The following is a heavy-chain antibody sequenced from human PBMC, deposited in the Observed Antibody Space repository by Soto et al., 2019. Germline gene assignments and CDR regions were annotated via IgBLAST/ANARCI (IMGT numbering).Heavy chain of an antibody. CDR3: AKSTGDTWTTNYFDY. D-gene: IGHD4-4*01. J-gene: IGHJ4*02. CDR1: GFTFSIYS. Sequence: GSLRLSCAASGFTFSIYSMSWVRQAPGKGLEWVSGISGTGGSKHYADSVRGRFAISRDNFKDTLFLYMNSLRAEDTAVYYCAKSTGDTWTTNYFDYWGKGILVTVSS. V-gene: IGHV3-23*01. CDR2: ISGTGGSK.